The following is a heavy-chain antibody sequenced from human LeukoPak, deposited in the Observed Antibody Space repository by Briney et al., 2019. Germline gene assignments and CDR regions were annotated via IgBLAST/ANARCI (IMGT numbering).Heavy chain of an antibody. D-gene: IGHD6-13*01. CDR2: IYYSGST. J-gene: IGHJ3*02. CDR3: ARDSTAAGVFDI. CDR1: GGSISSYY. V-gene: IGHV4-59*01. Sequence: SETLSLTCTVSGGSISSYYWSWIRQPPGKGLEWIGYIYYSGSTNYNPPLKSRVTISVDTSKNQFSLKLSSVTAADTAVYYCARDSTAAGVFDIWGQGTMVTVSS.